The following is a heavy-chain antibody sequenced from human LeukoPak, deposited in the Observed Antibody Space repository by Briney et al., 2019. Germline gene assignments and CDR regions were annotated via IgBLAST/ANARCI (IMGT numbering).Heavy chain of an antibody. D-gene: IGHD4-17*01. V-gene: IGHV4-39*01. CDR1: GGSISSSSYY. CDR3: ARHSAVTRARFDY. CDR2: IYYSGST. J-gene: IGHJ4*02. Sequence: SETLSLTCTVSGGSISSSSYYWGWIRQPPGKGLGWIGSIYYSGSTYYNPSLKSRVTISVDTSKNQFSLKLSSVTAADTAVYYCARHSAVTRARFDYWGQGTLVTVSS.